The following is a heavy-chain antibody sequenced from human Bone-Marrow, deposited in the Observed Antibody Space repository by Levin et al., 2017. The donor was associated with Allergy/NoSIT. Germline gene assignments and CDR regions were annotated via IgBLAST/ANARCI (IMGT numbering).Heavy chain of an antibody. D-gene: IGHD2/OR15-2a*01. J-gene: IGHJ6*02. CDR3: AGEPNSPYYYHYGLDV. CDR2: IYYDGSA. CDR1: GGSIRDDSYY. V-gene: IGHV4-39*07. Sequence: PSETLSLTCTVSGGSIRDDSYYWAWVRQPPGTGLEWVGSIYYDGSAYYNPSLKTRLTISVDTSKNQFSLRVNSVTAADTAVYYCAGEPNSPYYYHYGLDVWGPGTTVTVSS.